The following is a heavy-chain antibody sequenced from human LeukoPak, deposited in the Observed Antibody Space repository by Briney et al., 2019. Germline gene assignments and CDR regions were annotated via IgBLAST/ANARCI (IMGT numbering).Heavy chain of an antibody. Sequence: SETLSLTCTVSGGSTSSYYWSWIRQPPGKGLEWIGYIYYSGSTNYNPSLKSRVTISVDTSKNQFSLKLSSVTAADTAVYYCARSDQLLSFDYWGQGTLVTVSS. CDR2: IYYSGST. J-gene: IGHJ4*02. CDR1: GGSTSSYY. D-gene: IGHD2-2*01. V-gene: IGHV4-59*08. CDR3: ARSDQLLSFDY.